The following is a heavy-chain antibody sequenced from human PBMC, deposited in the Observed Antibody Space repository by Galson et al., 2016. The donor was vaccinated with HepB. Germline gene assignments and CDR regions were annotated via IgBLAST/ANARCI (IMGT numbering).Heavy chain of an antibody. D-gene: IGHD1-14*01. V-gene: IGHV3-7*01. CDR2: IKLDGREN. CDR3: ARFWHTTKEFDP. CDR1: GFTFSSFW. J-gene: IGHJ5*02. Sequence: SLRLSCAASGFTFSSFWMSWVRQAPGKGLELVANIKLDGRENYYVDSVKGRFTISRDNAKNSVYLQMNRLRAEDTAVYYCARFWHTTKEFDPWGQGTLVTVSS.